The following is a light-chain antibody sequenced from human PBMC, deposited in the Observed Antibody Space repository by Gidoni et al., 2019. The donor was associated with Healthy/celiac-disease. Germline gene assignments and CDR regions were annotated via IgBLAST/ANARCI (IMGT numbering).Light chain of an antibody. Sequence: EIVLTQSPATLSLSPGERATLSCRASQSVSSYLAWYQQKHGQAPRLLIYDASNRATGSPARFSGSGSGTDFTLTISSLEPEDFAVYYCQQRSNWPPEVTFGPGTKVEIK. CDR3: QQRSNWPPEVT. V-gene: IGKV3-11*01. CDR1: QSVSSY. J-gene: IGKJ3*01. CDR2: DAS.